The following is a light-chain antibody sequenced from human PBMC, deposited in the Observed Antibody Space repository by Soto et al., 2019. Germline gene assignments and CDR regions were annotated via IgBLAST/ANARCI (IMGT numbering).Light chain of an antibody. V-gene: IGLV2-14*02. CDR2: AVS. J-gene: IGLJ3*02. CDR3: CSYTASDIWV. CDR1: SSFLETYNL. Sequence: QSVLTQPASVSGSPGQSITISCTATSSFLETYNLVSWYQQHPGKAPKLMISAVSQRPSGVPDRFSGSKSGNTASLTISGLQADDEADYFCCSYTASDIWVFGGGTKLTVL.